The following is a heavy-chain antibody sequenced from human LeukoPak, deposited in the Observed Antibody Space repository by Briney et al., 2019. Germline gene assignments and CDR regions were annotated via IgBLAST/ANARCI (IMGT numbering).Heavy chain of an antibody. CDR3: ARQCSGGSCYWWRYFDY. CDR2: IYYSGST. CDR1: GGSISSSNW. V-gene: IGHV4-4*02. D-gene: IGHD2-15*01. Sequence: PSGTLSLTCAVSGGSISSSNWWSWVRQPPGKGLEWIGYIYYSGSTNYNPSLKSRVTISVDTSKNQFSLKLSSVTAADTAVYYCARQCSGGSCYWWRYFDYWGQGTLVTVSS. J-gene: IGHJ4*02.